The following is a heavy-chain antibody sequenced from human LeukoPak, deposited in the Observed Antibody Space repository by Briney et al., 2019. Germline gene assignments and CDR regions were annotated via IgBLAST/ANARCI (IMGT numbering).Heavy chain of an antibody. Sequence: GASVKVSCKASGYTFTGYYMHWVRQAPGQGLEWMGWINPNSGGTNYAQKFQGRVTMTRDTSISTAYMELSLRSDDTAMYYCARDNSGWYFQHWGQGTLVTVSS. J-gene: IGHJ1*01. D-gene: IGHD6-19*01. CDR3: ARDNSGWYFQH. CDR2: INPNSGGT. CDR1: GYTFTGYY. V-gene: IGHV1-2*02.